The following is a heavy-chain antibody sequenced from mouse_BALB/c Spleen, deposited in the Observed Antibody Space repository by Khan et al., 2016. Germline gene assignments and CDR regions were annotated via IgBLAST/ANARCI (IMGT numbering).Heavy chain of an antibody. V-gene: IGHV9-2-1*01. CDR1: GYTFTDYS. CDR3: ARSRGNYGAY. CDR2: INTETGEP. D-gene: IGHD2-1*01. J-gene: IGHJ3*01. Sequence: QFQLVQSGPELKKPGETVKISCKASGYTFTDYSMHWVKQAPGKGLKWMGWINTETGEPTYADDFKGRFAFSLETSASTAYLQINNLKNEDTATYFCARSRGNYGAYWGQGTLVTVSA.